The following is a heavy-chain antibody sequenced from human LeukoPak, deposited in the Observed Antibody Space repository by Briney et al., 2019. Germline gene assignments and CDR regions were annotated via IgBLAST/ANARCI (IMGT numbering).Heavy chain of an antibody. V-gene: IGHV1-24*01. Sequence: ASVKVSCKVSGYTLTELSMHWVRQAPGKGLEWMGGFDPEDGETIYAQKFQGGVTMTEDTSTDTAYMELSSLRSEDTAVYYCARHYYGSGTDYYFDYWGQGTLVTVSS. J-gene: IGHJ4*02. CDR2: FDPEDGET. D-gene: IGHD3-10*01. CDR3: ARHYYGSGTDYYFDY. CDR1: GYTLTELS.